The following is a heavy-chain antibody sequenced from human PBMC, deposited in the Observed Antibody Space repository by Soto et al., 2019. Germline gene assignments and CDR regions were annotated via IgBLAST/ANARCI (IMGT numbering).Heavy chain of an antibody. J-gene: IGHJ4*02. CDR1: GYTFTSYA. Sequence: ASVKVSCKASGYTFTSYAMHWVRQAPGQRLEWMGWINAGNGNTKYSQKFQGRVTITRDTSASTAYMELSSLRSEDTAVYYCASTLTWVKGGTTRGPPDYQGQGTPVTVSS. D-gene: IGHD1-7*01. V-gene: IGHV1-3*01. CDR3: ASTLTWVKGGTTRGPPDY. CDR2: INAGNGNT.